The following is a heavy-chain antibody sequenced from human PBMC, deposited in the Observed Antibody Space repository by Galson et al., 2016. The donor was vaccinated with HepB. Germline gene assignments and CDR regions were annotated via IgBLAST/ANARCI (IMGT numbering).Heavy chain of an antibody. CDR3: AKATLVATITEFDY. CDR2: ISASGGST. J-gene: IGHJ4*02. CDR1: GFTVSNNY. Sequence: SLRLSCAASGFTVSNNYMSWVRQPPGKGLEWVSAISASGGSTYYADSVKGRFTVSRDNSKNTLFLQMNSLRAEDTAVYYCAKATLVATITEFDYRGQGTLVTVSS. V-gene: IGHV3-23*01. D-gene: IGHD5-12*01.